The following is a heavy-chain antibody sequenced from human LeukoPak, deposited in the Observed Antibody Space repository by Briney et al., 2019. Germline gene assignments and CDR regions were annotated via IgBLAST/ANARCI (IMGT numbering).Heavy chain of an antibody. D-gene: IGHD3-22*01. Sequence: ASVKVSCKASGGTFSSYAISWVRQAPGQGLEWMGGIIPIFGTANYAQKFQGRVTITADESTSTAYMELSSLRSEDTAVYYCARGDGYYYDSSGYHATLDYWGQGTLVTVSS. CDR2: IIPIFGTA. CDR3: ARGDGYYYDSSGYHATLDY. J-gene: IGHJ4*02. V-gene: IGHV1-69*13. CDR1: GGTFSSYA.